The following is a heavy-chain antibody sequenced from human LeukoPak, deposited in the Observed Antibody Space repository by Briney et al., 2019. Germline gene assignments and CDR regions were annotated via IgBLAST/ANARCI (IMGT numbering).Heavy chain of an antibody. V-gene: IGHV3-33*06. CDR1: GFTFSSYG. J-gene: IGHJ3*02. CDR2: IWFDGSNK. D-gene: IGHD6-19*01. Sequence: GGSLRLSCAASGFTFSSYGMHWVRQAPGKGLEWVAVIWFDGSNKYYADSVKGRFTISRDNSNNTLYLQMNSLRAEDTAVYYCAKDLSWLIGWDGFDIWGQGTMVIVSS. CDR3: AKDLSWLIGWDGFDI.